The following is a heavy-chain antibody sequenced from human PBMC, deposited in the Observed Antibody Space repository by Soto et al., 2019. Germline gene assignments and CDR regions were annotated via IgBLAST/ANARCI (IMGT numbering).Heavy chain of an antibody. Sequence: QVQLVQSGAEVKKPGSSVKVSCKAYGGTFSSYTISWVRQAPGQGLEWMGRIIPILGIANYAQKFQGRVTITAXXSXSXXYMELSSLRSEDTAVYYCARDSPNYGDYVVNGMDVWGQGTTVTVSS. J-gene: IGHJ6*02. CDR2: IIPILGIA. CDR3: ARDSPNYGDYVVNGMDV. CDR1: GGTFSSYT. V-gene: IGHV1-69*08. D-gene: IGHD4-17*01.